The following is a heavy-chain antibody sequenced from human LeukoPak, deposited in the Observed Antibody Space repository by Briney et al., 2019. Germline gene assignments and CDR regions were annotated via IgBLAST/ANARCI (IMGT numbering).Heavy chain of an antibody. J-gene: IGHJ5*02. D-gene: IGHD6-6*01. CDR3: AKGGPFSTSSQKYFDP. Sequence: GGSLRLSCVASGFSFSIYGMTWVRQAPGKGLEGVSSIDGSGGEIHYADSVKGRFTISRDNSKNTVYLQMNSLRDEDTAVFYCAKGGPFSTSSQKYFDPWGRGSLVIVS. CDR1: GFSFSIYG. CDR2: IDGSGGEI. V-gene: IGHV3-23*01.